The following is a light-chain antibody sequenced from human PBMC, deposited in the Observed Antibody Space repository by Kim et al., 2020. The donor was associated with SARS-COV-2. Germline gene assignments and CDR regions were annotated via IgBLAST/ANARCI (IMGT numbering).Light chain of an antibody. Sequence: ACVGDRVTSTCRESQSISRYLNWYRQRPGNAPELLIYAASSLQTGVPSRFSGSGYGADFTLTISSLQPEDFATYYCQQSSSTPRTFGQGTKVDIK. CDR1: QSISRY. CDR3: QQSSSTPRT. V-gene: IGKV1-39*01. J-gene: IGKJ1*01. CDR2: AAS.